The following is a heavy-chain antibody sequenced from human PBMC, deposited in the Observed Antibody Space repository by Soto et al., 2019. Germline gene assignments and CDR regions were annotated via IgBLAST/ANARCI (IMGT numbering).Heavy chain of an antibody. V-gene: IGHV4-4*02. J-gene: IGHJ6*02. CDR1: GDSITGDNW. CDR2: IHHSGAT. Sequence: QVQLQESGPGLVQPSGTLFLTCAVSGDSITGDNWWSWVRQPPGKGLEWIGEIHHSGATNYNPSLKSRVTISVDKSKNQFSLKLNSVTAADTAMFYCATQGFYRMGVWGRGTTVTVSS. CDR3: ATQGFYRMGV.